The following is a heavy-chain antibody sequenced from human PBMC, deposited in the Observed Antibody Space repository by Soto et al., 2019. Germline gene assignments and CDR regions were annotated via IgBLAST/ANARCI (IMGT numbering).Heavy chain of an antibody. CDR1: GGSIRGSNYF. CDR2: IYHSGSS. D-gene: IGHD3-16*01. J-gene: IGHJ6*02. Sequence: QLQLQESGPGLVKPSEALSLTCTVSGGSIRGSNYFWGWVRQAPGKGLEWIASIYHSGSSYYNPSPKSRLPISVDTSKNPVSLKLSSVTAADTAVYYCSIRPAHMITFGGDSDTDMDVWGPGTTVTVSS. CDR3: SIRPAHMITFGGDSDTDMDV. V-gene: IGHV4-39*01.